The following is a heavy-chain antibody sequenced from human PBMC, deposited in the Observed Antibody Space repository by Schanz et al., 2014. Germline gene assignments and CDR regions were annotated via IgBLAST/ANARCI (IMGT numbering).Heavy chain of an antibody. J-gene: IGHJ4*02. D-gene: IGHD2-15*01. CDR2: DCISATD. CDR3: ARHRDEMATVSSPFDY. V-gene: IGHV4-39*01. CDR1: GDSITGVSRY. Sequence: QVQLQELGPGLVKPSETLSLTCSVSGDSITGVSRYWGWIRQPPGKGLEWIASDCISATDYVNESLQSGVSISKDRNKTLLFLKVPSVTAADTAVYFCARHRDEMATVSSPFDYWGQGILVTVSS.